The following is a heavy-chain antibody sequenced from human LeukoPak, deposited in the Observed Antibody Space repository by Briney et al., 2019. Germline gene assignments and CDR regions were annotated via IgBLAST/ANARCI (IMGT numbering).Heavy chain of an antibody. CDR3: ARDRGVPRPYYFDQ. V-gene: IGHV4-39*07. CDR1: GGSISSSSYY. J-gene: IGHJ4*02. Sequence: SETLSLTCTVSGGSISSSSYYWGCLRQPPGKGLEWIGSIHYIGSTSYNPSLASRVIMSVDTSKNQFSLNLTSVTAADAAMYYCARDRGVPRPYYFDQWGQGTLVTVSS. CDR2: IHYIGST. D-gene: IGHD3-10*01.